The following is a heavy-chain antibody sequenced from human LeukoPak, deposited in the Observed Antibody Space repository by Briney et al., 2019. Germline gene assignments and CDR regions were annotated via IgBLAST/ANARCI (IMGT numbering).Heavy chain of an antibody. D-gene: IGHD2-2*01. V-gene: IGHV4-59*08. CDR2: IYYSGST. CDR3: ARQGGYSSSPDF. J-gene: IGHJ4*02. Sequence: SSETLSLTCTVSGGSINNYYRNWLRQPPGKGLEWIGYIYYSGSTNYNPSLKSRVTISVDTSKNQFSLNLNSVTAADTAVYYCARQGGYSSSPDFWGQGTLVTVSS. CDR1: GGSINNYY.